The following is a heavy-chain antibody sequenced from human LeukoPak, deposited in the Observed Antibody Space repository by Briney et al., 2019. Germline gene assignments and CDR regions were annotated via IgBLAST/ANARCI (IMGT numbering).Heavy chain of an antibody. Sequence: PSETLSLTCTVSSGSISNYYWGWIRQPPGKGLEWIGYIFYRGSTNSNLSLKSRVTISVDTSKNQFSLKLSSVTAADTAVYYCARGGQQQAIDYWGQGTLVTVSS. CDR2: IFYRGST. J-gene: IGHJ4*02. V-gene: IGHV4-59*08. CDR3: ARGGQQQAIDY. D-gene: IGHD6-13*01. CDR1: SGSISNYY.